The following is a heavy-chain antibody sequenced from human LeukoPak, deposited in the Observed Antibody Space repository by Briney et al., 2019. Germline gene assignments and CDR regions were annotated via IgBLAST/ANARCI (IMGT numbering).Heavy chain of an antibody. CDR1: GFTFSSYA. CDR2: ISGSGGST. J-gene: IGHJ4*02. CDR3: AKGITIFGVVMEGFDY. D-gene: IGHD3-3*01. Sequence: GGSLRLSCAASGFTFSSYAMSWVRQAPGKGLEWVSAISGSGGSTYYADSVKGRFTISRDNSKNTLYLQMYSLRAEDTAVYYCAKGITIFGVVMEGFDYWGQGTLVTVSS. V-gene: IGHV3-23*01.